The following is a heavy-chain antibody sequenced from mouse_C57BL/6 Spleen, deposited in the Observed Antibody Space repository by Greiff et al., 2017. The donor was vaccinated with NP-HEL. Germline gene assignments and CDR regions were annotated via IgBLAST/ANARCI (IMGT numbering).Heavy chain of an antibody. J-gene: IGHJ4*01. CDR2: IYPGNSDT. D-gene: IGHD1-1*01. CDR3: TRGETTVVARGAMDY. Sequence: VQLQQSGTVLARPGASVKMSCKTSGYTFTSYWMHWVKQRPGQGLEWIGAIYPGNSDTSYNQKFKGKAKLTAVTSASTAYMELSSLTNEDSAVYDCTRGETTVVARGAMDYWGQGTSVTVSS. CDR1: GYTFTSYW. V-gene: IGHV1-5*01.